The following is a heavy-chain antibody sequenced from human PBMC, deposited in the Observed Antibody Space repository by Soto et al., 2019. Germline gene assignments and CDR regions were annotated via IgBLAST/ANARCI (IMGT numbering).Heavy chain of an antibody. V-gene: IGHV4-30-2*01. CDR2: IYHSGST. CDR1: GGSISSGGYS. D-gene: IGHD6-13*01. Sequence: PSETLSLTCAVSGGSISSGGYSWSWIRQPPGKGLAWIGYIYHSGSTYYKPSPKSRVTISVDRSKNQFSLKLSSVTAADTAVYYCARLRIAAAASDFDYWGQGTLVTVSS. J-gene: IGHJ4*02. CDR3: ARLRIAAAASDFDY.